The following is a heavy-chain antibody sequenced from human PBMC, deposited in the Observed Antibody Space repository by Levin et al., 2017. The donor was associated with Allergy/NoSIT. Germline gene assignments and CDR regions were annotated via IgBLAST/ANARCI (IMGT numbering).Heavy chain of an antibody. CDR1: GGAFSSYT. Sequence: PWASVKVSCKVSGGAFSSYTFNWVRQAPGQGLEWMGGIIPIFGRTHYAQNFQGRVTITADESTTTVYVELTSLKSDDTAVYYCARGRGIALITHPSSYWFFDVWGRGTLVTVSS. V-gene: IGHV1-69*13. J-gene: IGHJ2*01. CDR2: IIPIFGRT. D-gene: IGHD2-8*01. CDR3: ARGRGIALITHPSSYWFFDV.